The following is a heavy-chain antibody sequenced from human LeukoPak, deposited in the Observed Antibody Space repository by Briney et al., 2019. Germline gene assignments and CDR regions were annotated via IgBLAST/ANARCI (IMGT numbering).Heavy chain of an antibody. CDR1: GGSFSGYY. CDR2: INHSGST. J-gene: IGHJ4*02. Sequence: SETLSLTCAVYGGSFSGYYWSWIRQPPGKGLEWIGEINHSGSTNYNPSLKSRVTISVDTSKNQFSLKLSSVTAADTAVYYCARGLLGEPTYFDYWGQGTLVTVSS. CDR3: ARGLLGEPTYFDY. V-gene: IGHV4-34*01. D-gene: IGHD3-10*01.